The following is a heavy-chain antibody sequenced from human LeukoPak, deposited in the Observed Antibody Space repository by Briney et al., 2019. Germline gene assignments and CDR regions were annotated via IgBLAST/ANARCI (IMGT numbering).Heavy chain of an antibody. CDR1: GFIFGTYW. D-gene: IGHD6-19*01. J-gene: IGHJ4*02. CDR2: IKQDGSEK. V-gene: IGHV3-7*01. CDR3: VRDTYRTAVAGSSGLGY. Sequence: GGSLGLSCAASGFIFGTYWMGCVRQAPGKGLEWVANIKQDGSEKSYVDSVKGRFTISRDNVKNSVYLQMHSLRADDTAIYYCVRDTYRTAVAGSSGLGYWGQGTLVTVSS.